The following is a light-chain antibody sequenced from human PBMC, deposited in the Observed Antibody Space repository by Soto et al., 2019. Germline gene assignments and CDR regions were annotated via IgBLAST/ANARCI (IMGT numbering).Light chain of an antibody. CDR3: QVWDSSSDQHV. CDR2: EDS. CDR1: NIGTKS. J-gene: IGLJ1*01. Sequence: SYELTQPTSMSVAPGQTASITCGGNNIGTKSVHWYQQKPGQAPVLVVYEDSDRPSGIPERFSGSNSGNTATLTIIRVEAGDEADYYCQVWDSSSDQHVFGTGTKLTVL. V-gene: IGLV3-21*02.